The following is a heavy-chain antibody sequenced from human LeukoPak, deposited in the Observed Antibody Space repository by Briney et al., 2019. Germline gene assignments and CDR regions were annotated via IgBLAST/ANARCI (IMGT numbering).Heavy chain of an antibody. J-gene: IGHJ5*02. Sequence: GESLKISCKGSGYSFTSYWIGWVRQMPGKGLEWMGIIYPGDSDTRYSPSFQGKVTISADKSISTAYLQWSSLKASDTAMYYCARQAGVSSSSARWFDPWGQGTLVTVSS. V-gene: IGHV5-51*01. CDR1: GYSFTSYW. D-gene: IGHD6-6*01. CDR3: ARQAGVSSSSARWFDP. CDR2: IYPGDSDT.